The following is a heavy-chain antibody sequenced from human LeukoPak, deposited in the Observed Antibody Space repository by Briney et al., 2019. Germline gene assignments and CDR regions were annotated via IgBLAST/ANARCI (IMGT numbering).Heavy chain of an antibody. D-gene: IGHD1-14*01. CDR3: ARVSSPLQYNWFDS. CDR1: GYSFTGYY. CDR2: ISPNSGGT. Sequence: ASVKVSCKASGYSFTGYYIHWVRQAPGQGLEWMGRISPNSGGTNYAQKFQGRVTMTRDTSISTAYMEVSRLRSDDTAVYYCARVSSPLQYNWFDSWGQGTLITVSS. V-gene: IGHV1-2*06. J-gene: IGHJ5*01.